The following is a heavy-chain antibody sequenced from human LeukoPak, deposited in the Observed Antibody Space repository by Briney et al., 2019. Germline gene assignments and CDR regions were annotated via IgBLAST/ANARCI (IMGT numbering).Heavy chain of an antibody. Sequence: ASVKVSCKASGYTFTGYYMHWVRQAPGQGLEWMGWINPNSGGTNYAQKLQGRVTMTTDTSTSTAYMELRSLRSDDTAVYYCARPYCSGGSCYSGFDYWGQGTLVTVSS. CDR1: GYTFTGYY. CDR3: ARPYCSGGSCYSGFDY. J-gene: IGHJ4*02. V-gene: IGHV1-2*02. CDR2: INPNSGGT. D-gene: IGHD2-15*01.